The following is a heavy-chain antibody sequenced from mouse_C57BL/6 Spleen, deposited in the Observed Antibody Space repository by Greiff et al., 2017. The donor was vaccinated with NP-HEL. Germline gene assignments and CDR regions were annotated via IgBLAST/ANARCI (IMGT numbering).Heavy chain of an antibody. CDR3: ARRGITTVVATPLDY. J-gene: IGHJ2*01. Sequence: QVQLQQSGAELARPGASVKLSCKASGYTFTSYGISWVKQRTGQGLEWIGEIYPRSGNTYYNETFKGKATLTADKSSSTAYMELRSLTSEDSAVYFCARRGITTVVATPLDYWGQGTTLTVSS. CDR2: IYPRSGNT. CDR1: GYTFTSYG. V-gene: IGHV1-81*01. D-gene: IGHD1-1*01.